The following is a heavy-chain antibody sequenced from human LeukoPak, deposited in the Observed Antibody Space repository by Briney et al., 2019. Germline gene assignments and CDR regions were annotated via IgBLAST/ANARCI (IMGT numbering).Heavy chain of an antibody. D-gene: IGHD1-20*01. V-gene: IGHV3-53*01. CDR2: IYSDGTT. CDR3: ARAPTITANFDC. Sequence: GGSLRLSCAASGFSVSSNFLSWVRQAPGKGPGWVSMIYSDGTTHYVDSVRGRFAISRDTSRNTVFLQMNSLRVEDTAIYYCARAPTITANFDCWGQGTLVTVSS. CDR1: GFSVSSNF. J-gene: IGHJ4*02.